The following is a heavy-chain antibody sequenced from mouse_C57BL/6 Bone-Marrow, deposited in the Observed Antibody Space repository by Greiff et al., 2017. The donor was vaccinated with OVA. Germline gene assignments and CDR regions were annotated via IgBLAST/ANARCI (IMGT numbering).Heavy chain of an antibody. Sequence: QVQLQQSGPGLVQPSQSLSITCTVSGFSLTSYGVHWVRQSPGKGLEWLGVIWSGGSTDYNAAFISRLSISKDNSKSQVFFKMNSLQADDTAIYYCARDGGYNYAPYSTMDYCGQEASVTASS. CDR1: GFSLTSYG. CDR2: IWSGGST. V-gene: IGHV2-2*01. D-gene: IGHD2-12*01. CDR3: ARDGGYNYAPYSTMDY. J-gene: IGHJ4*01.